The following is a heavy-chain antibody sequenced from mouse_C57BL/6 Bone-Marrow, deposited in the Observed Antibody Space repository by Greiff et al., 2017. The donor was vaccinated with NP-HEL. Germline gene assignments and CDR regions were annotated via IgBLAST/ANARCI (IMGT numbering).Heavy chain of an antibody. CDR3: ARKGDDGYYYAMDY. V-gene: IGHV1-80*01. J-gene: IGHJ4*01. CDR2: IYPGDGDT. Sequence: VKLQQSGAELVKPGASVKISCKASGYAFSSYWMNWVKQRPGKGLEWIGQIYPGDGDTNYNGKFKGKATLTADKSSSTAYMQLSSLTSEDSAVYFCARKGDDGYYYAMDYWGQGTSVTVSS. CDR1: GYAFSSYW. D-gene: IGHD2-3*01.